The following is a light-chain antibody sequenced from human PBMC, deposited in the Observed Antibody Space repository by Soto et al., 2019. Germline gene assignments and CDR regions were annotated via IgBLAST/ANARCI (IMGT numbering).Light chain of an antibody. CDR1: RSVTGPS. J-gene: IGKJ5*01. V-gene: IGKV3-20*01. CDR2: GAS. CDR3: QQYGNSPIT. Sequence: EIVLTQSPGTLSLSPGARATLSCRVSRSVTGPSPAWYQQRPGLAPRLLIYGASSRATGIPDRFSGSGSGTDFSLTINRLEPEDFAVYYCQQYGNSPITFGQGTRLEIK.